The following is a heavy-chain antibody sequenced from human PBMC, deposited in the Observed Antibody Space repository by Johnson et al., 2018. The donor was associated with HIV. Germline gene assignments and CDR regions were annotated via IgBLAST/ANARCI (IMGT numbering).Heavy chain of an antibody. D-gene: IGHD3-10*01. Sequence: QVQLVESGGGVVQPGRSLRLSCAASGFTFSRYGMHWVRQAPGKGLEWVAFIRNDGSNDYYADSVKGRFTISRDNSKNTLYLQMNSLRGEDTAVYYCAKSTQASILRESGPYGAFDIWGQGTMVTVSS. CDR2: IRNDGSND. J-gene: IGHJ3*02. CDR1: GFTFSRYG. CDR3: AKSTQASILRESGPYGAFDI. V-gene: IGHV3-30*02.